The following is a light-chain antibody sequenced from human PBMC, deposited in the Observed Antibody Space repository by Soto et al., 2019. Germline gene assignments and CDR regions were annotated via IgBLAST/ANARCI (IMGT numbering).Light chain of an antibody. J-gene: IGKJ5*01. Sequence: EIVLTQSPGTLSLSPGERATLSYRASQSVSSSYLACYQQKPGHAPRLLIYGASSRATGIPDRFSGSGSGTDFTLTISXLEPXXXAVYYCQXXXSSXSTFGQGTRLEI. CDR2: GAS. CDR1: QSVSSSY. V-gene: IGKV3-20*01. CDR3: QXXXSSXST.